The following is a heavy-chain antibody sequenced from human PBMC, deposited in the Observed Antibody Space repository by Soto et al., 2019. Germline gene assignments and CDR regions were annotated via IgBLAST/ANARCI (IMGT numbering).Heavy chain of an antibody. CDR2: IFPGDSDT. D-gene: IGHD2-2*01. Sequence: PGESLKISCKGSGYSFTSYWIGWVRQMPGKGLEWIGIIFPGDSDTRYSPSFQGQVTISADKSISTAYLQWSSLKASDTAMYYCARQTHCSSTSCYVGYYYGMDVWGQGTTVTVSS. J-gene: IGHJ6*02. V-gene: IGHV5-51*01. CDR3: ARQTHCSSTSCYVGYYYGMDV. CDR1: GYSFTSYW.